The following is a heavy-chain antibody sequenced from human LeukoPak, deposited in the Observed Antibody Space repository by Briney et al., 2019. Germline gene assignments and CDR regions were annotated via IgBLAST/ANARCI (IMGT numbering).Heavy chain of an antibody. D-gene: IGHD6-19*01. V-gene: IGHV4-59*01. CDR2: IYFRGST. CDR1: DGSISINY. J-gene: IGHJ4*02. CDR3: ARGLGWFLD. Sequence: SETLSLTCTVSDGSISINYWTWIRQPPGKGLEWFGNIYFRGSTNYNPSLKSRVTISGDTSKNQVSLQLTSVTAADTAVYYCARGLGWFLDWGQGTLVTASS.